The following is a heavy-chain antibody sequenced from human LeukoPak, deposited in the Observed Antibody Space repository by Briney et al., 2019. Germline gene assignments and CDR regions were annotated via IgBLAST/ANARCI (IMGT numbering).Heavy chain of an antibody. CDR1: GFTFSSYS. CDR3: ARYSRTILYYFDY. D-gene: IGHD2-2*01. Sequence: PGGSLRLSCAASGFTFSSYSMNWVRQAPGKGLEWVSSISSSSSYIYYADSVKGRFTISRDNAKNSLYLQMNSLRAEDTAVYYCARYSRTILYYFDYWGQGTLVTVSS. J-gene: IGHJ4*02. CDR2: ISSSSSYI. V-gene: IGHV3-21*01.